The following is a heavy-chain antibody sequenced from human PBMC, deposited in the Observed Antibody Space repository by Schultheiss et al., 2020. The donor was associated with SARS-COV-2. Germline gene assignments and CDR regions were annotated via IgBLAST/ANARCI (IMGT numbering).Heavy chain of an antibody. V-gene: IGHV3-30*18. CDR2: ISYDGSNK. CDR3: AKDRANGYYYYGMDV. CDR1: GFTFSSYG. D-gene: IGHD2-8*01. J-gene: IGHJ6*02. Sequence: GGSLRLSCAASGFTFSSYGMHWVRQAPGKGLEWVAVISYDGSNKYYADSVKGRFTISRDNSKNTLYLQMNSLRAEDTAVYYCAKDRANGYYYYGMDVWGQGTTVTVSS.